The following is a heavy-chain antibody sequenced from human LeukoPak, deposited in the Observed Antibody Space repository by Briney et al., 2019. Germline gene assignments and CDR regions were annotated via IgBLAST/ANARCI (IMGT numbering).Heavy chain of an antibody. V-gene: IGHV3-30*02. J-gene: IGHJ4*02. D-gene: IGHD3-22*01. CDR2: IRYDGSNK. CDR3: AKVKGDYYDSSGYFDY. Sequence: GGSLRLSCAASGFTFSSYGMHWVRQAPGKGLEWVAFIRYDGSNKYYADSVKGRFTISRDNSKNTLYLQMNSLRAEDTAVYYCAKVKGDYYDSSGYFDYWGQGTLVTASS. CDR1: GFTFSSYG.